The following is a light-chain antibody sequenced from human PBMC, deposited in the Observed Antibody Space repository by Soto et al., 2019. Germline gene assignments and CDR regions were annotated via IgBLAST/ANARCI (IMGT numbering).Light chain of an antibody. V-gene: IGKV1-5*03. Sequence: IPMTQSPSTLSASVGDSVTITCRGSHSSSSWWSWYQQKSGKAPNRLIYKAASLESGGPSRFSGSGSWTEFSLTISSLQPDDFATYYCQQYSSYSSWTFGQGTKVDI. CDR1: HSSSSW. J-gene: IGKJ1*01. CDR2: KAA. CDR3: QQYSSYSSWT.